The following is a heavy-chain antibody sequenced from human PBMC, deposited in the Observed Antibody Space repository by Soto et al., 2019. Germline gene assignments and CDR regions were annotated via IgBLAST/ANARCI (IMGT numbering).Heavy chain of an antibody. CDR1: GITVYNNY. Sequence: EVQLVESGGGLVQPGGSLRLSCAASGITVYNNYMRWVRQAPGKGLEWVSVIYSTGTTGYADSVKGRFTISRDNPKNTVNLQMHGLRVEDTAVYYCARDVGGWGRGTTVIVSS. CDR3: ARDVGG. J-gene: IGHJ6*04. V-gene: IGHV3-66*01. CDR2: IYSTGTT.